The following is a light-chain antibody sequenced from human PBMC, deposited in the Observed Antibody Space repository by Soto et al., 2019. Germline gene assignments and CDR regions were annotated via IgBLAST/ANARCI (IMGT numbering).Light chain of an antibody. CDR3: CSYTSSSTYV. Sequence: QSALTQPASVSGAPGQSITISCTGTSSDVGGYNFVSWYHQHPDKAPKLMIYDVTNRPSGVSNRFSGSKSGNTASLTSSGLQAEDEADYYCCSYTSSSTYVFGTGTKVTVL. CDR1: SSDVGGYNF. J-gene: IGLJ1*01. CDR2: DVT. V-gene: IGLV2-14*01.